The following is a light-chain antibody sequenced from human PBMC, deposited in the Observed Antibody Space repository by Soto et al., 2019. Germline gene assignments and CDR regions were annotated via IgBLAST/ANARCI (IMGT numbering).Light chain of an antibody. CDR1: SSDVGAYNF. CDR2: EVN. V-gene: IGLV2-8*01. CDR3: DSYAGSFERL. Sequence: QSALTQPPSASGSPGQSVTISCTGTSSDVGAYNFVSWYQQHPGKAPKLIIYEVNQRPSGVPDRFSGSKSGNTASLTVSGLHAEDEADYYCDSYAGSFERLFGGGTKLTVL. J-gene: IGLJ2*01.